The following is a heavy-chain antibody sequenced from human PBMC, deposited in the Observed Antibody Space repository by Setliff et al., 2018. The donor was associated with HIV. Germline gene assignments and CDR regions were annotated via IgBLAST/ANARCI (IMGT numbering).Heavy chain of an antibody. D-gene: IGHD5-18*01. CDR3: AREAGIQLWLWKDYYYYYMDV. CDR1: GGSISSGSYY. Sequence: PSETLSLTCTVSGGSISSGSYYWSWIRQPAGKGLEWIGHIYTSGSTNYNPSLKSRVTISVDTSKNQFSLKLSSVTAADTAVYYCAREAGIQLWLWKDYYYYYMDVWGKGTTVTVSS. V-gene: IGHV4-61*09. CDR2: IYTSGST. J-gene: IGHJ6*03.